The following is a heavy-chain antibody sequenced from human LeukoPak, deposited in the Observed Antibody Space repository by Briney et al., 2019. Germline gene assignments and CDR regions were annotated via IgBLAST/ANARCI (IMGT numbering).Heavy chain of an antibody. CDR1: GGSFSGYY. CDR2: INHSGST. J-gene: IGHJ6*03. V-gene: IGHV4-34*01. Sequence: SETLSLTCAVYGGSFSGYYWSWLRQPPGKGLELIGEINHSGSTDYNPSLKSRVTISVDTSKNQFSLKLSSVTAADTAVYYCARGRTGYCSGGSCYLSIYYYYYMDVWGKGTTVTVSS. CDR3: ARGRTGYCSGGSCYLSIYYYYYMDV. D-gene: IGHD2-15*01.